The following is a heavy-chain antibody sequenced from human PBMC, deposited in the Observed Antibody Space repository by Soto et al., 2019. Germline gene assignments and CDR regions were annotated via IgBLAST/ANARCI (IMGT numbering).Heavy chain of an antibody. CDR3: ARGSSRINWFDP. Sequence: SVKVSCKASGGTFSSYAISWVRPAPGQGLEWMGGLIPIFGTANYAQKFQGRVTITADESTSTAYMELSSLRSEDTAVYYCARGSSRINWFDPWGQGTLVTVSS. CDR1: GGTFSSYA. CDR2: LIPIFGTA. V-gene: IGHV1-69*13. J-gene: IGHJ5*02.